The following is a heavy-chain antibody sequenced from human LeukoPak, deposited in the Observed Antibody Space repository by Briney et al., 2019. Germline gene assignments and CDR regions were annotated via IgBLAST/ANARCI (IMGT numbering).Heavy chain of an antibody. J-gene: IGHJ4*02. V-gene: IGHV4-39*01. D-gene: IGHD3-16*02. CDR3: ATSSRYYDYVWGSYRPSYYFDY. CDR2: TYYSGST. Sequence: SETLSLTCTVSGGSISSSSYYWGWIRQPPGKGLGWIGSTYYSGSTYYNPSLKSRVTISVDTSKNQFSLELSSVTAADTAVYYCATSSRYYDYVWGSYRPSYYFDYWGQGTLVTVSS. CDR1: GGSISSSSYY.